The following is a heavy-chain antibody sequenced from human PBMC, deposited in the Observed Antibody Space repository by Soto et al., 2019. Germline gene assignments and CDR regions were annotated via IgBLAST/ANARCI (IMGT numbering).Heavy chain of an antibody. CDR2: IIPIFGTA. V-gene: IGHV1-69*01. Sequence: QVQLVQSGAEVKKPGSSVKVSCKASGGTFSSYAISWVRQAPGQGLEWMGGIIPIFGTANYAQKFQGRVTITADESTSTAYLELSSLRSEDMAVYYCARDRRGGGGFDYWGQGTLVTVSS. D-gene: IGHD3-16*01. CDR3: ARDRRGGGGFDY. CDR1: GGTFSSYA. J-gene: IGHJ4*02.